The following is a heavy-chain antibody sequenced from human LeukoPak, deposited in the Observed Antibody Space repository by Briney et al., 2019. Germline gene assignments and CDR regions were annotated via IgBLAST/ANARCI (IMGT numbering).Heavy chain of an antibody. Sequence: PGGSLGLSCAASGFTFTNYAMSWVRQAPGKGLEWVSEISGSGGSTYYADSVKGRFTTSRDISLHLQMNSLRAEDTAVYYCVRNNNNDYWGQGTLVTVSS. J-gene: IGHJ4*02. V-gene: IGHV3-23*01. CDR1: GFTFTNYA. CDR3: VRNNNNDY. CDR2: ISGSGGST. D-gene: IGHD2/OR15-2a*01.